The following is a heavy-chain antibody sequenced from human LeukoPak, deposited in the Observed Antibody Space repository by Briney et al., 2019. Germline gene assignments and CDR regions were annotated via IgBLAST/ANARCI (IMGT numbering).Heavy chain of an antibody. CDR3: ACTRITMIVVVHSGLDY. J-gene: IGHJ4*02. V-gene: IGHV4-39*01. D-gene: IGHD3-22*01. Sequence: PSETLSLTCTVSGGSISSSSYYWGWIRQPPGKGLEWIGSIYYSGSTYYNPSLKSRVTISVDTSKNQFSLTLSPVTAADTAVYYCACTRITMIVVVHSGLDYWGQGTLVTVSS. CDR2: IYYSGST. CDR1: GGSISSSSYY.